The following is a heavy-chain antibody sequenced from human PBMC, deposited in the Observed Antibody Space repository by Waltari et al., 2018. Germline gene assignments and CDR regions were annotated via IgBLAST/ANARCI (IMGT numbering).Heavy chain of an antibody. J-gene: IGHJ4*02. Sequence: QVQLVQSGAEVKKPGASVNVSCKTSGYTFTGNYIFWVRQAPGQGLEWMGLINPTSGGTRIAQKFQGRVTMTRDTSTTTAYLEVSELKSDDTAVYYCARGEPLAGRKIPFDSWGQGTLVTVSS. V-gene: IGHV1-2*02. CDR2: INPTSGGT. CDR3: ARGEPLAGRKIPFDS. CDR1: GYTFTGNY. D-gene: IGHD6-19*01.